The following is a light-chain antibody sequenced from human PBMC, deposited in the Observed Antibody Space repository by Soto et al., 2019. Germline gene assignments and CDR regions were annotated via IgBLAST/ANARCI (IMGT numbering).Light chain of an antibody. Sequence: QSALTQPASVSGSPGQSITISCTGTSSDVGGYNYVSWYQQHPGKAPKLMIYDVSNRPSGASNRFSGSKSGNTASLTISGLQAEDEADYYCSSYTSSSPYVVFGGGTKVTVL. V-gene: IGLV2-14*01. CDR3: SSYTSSSPYVV. CDR1: SSDVGGYNY. CDR2: DVS. J-gene: IGLJ2*01.